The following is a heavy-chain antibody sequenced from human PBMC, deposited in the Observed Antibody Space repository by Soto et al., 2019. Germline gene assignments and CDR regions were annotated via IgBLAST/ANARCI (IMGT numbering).Heavy chain of an antibody. CDR1: GYTFISYD. J-gene: IGHJ5*02. D-gene: IGHD3-22*01. CDR3: ASTNYYDTSGHPNWFDP. Sequence: ASVKVSCKASGYTFISYDINWVRQATGQGLEWMGWMNPNSGNTGYAQKFQGRVTMTRNTSISTAYMELSSLRSEDTAVYYCASTNYYDTSGHPNWFDPWGQGILVTVSS. V-gene: IGHV1-8*01. CDR2: MNPNSGNT.